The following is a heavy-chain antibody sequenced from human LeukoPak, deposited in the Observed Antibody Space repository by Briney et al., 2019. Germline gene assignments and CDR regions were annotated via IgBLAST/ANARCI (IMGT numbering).Heavy chain of an antibody. J-gene: IGHJ5*02. V-gene: IGHV3-53*01. D-gene: IGHD5-12*01. CDR1: GFIVSSNY. CDR2: IYNNGNT. Sequence: GGSLRLSCAASGFIVSSNYMSWVRQAPGKGLEWVSVIYNNGNTYYADSVKGRFTISRDNSKNTLNLQMNSPRAEDTAVYYCARGYGGFEHNWFDPWGQGTLVTVSS. CDR3: ARGYGGFEHNWFDP.